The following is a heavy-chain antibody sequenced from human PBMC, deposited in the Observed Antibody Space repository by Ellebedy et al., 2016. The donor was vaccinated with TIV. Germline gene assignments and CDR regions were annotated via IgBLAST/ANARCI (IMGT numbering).Heavy chain of an antibody. V-gene: IGHV4-39*07. Sequence: SETLSLTCTVSGGSISSSSYYWGWIRQPPGKGLEWIGSINYSGRTYYNPSLKSRLTISVDTSRNQFSLKLNSVTAADTAVYYCARGGGSFSDYWGQGTLVTVSS. CDR2: INYSGRT. CDR1: GGSISSSSYY. J-gene: IGHJ4*02. D-gene: IGHD2-15*01. CDR3: ARGGGSFSDY.